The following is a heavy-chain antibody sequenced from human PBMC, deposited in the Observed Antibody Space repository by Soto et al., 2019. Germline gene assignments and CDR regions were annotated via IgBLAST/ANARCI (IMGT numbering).Heavy chain of an antibody. CDR2: IYYSGST. CDR1: GGPISSYY. V-gene: IGHV4-59*01. D-gene: IGHD3-3*01. CDR3: AGGGFWSGYYLPSSFDY. Sequence: PSETLSLTCTVSGGPISSYYWSWIRQPPGKGLEWIGYIYYSGSTNYNPSLKSRVTISVDTSKNQFSLKLSSVTAADTAVYYCAGGGFWSGYYLPSSFDYWGQGTLVTVSS. J-gene: IGHJ4*02.